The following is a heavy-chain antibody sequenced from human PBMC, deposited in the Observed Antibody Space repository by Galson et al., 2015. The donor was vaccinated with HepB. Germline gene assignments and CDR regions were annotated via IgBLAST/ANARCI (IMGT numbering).Heavy chain of an antibody. CDR1: GFTFSSYG. CDR2: VSYDGSNK. D-gene: IGHD2-15*01. J-gene: IGHJ4*02. Sequence: SLRLSCAASGFTFSSYGMHWVRQAPGKGLEWVAVVSYDGSNKYYADSVKGRFTISRDNSKNTLYLQMNSLRAEDTAVYYCAKPPRYCSGGSCTLDYWGQGTLVTVSS. CDR3: AKPPRYCSGGSCTLDY. V-gene: IGHV3-30*18.